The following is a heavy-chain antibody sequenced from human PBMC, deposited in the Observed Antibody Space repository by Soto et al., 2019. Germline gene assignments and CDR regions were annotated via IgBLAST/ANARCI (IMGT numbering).Heavy chain of an antibody. CDR3: AKRDQAHSSTSPLSSDTF. D-gene: IGHD6-6*01. V-gene: IGHV3-23*01. Sequence: EVQLLESGGGLIHPGESLRLSCAASGFTFSTYAMSWVRQAPGKGLEWVSVVRDTGTTTYYADSVRGRFTISSDNSNNMVYLQMNRVRADDTAVYYCAKRDQAHSSTSPLSSDTFWGQGTLVTVSS. J-gene: IGHJ4*02. CDR1: GFTFSTYA. CDR2: VRDTGTTT.